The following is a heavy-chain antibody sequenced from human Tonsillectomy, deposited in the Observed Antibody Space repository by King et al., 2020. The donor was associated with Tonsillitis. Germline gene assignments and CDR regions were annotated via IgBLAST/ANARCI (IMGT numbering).Heavy chain of an antibody. CDR1: GFPFSGYG. J-gene: IGHJ6*02. D-gene: IGHD5-18*01. V-gene: IGHV3-30*18. CDR2: ISYDGSNK. Sequence: VQLVESGGGVVQPGRSLRLSCTASGFPFSGYGMHWVRQAPGKGLEWVAVISYDGSNKYYADSVKGQFTISTDNSKNTVYLQMNSLRAEDTAVDYCAKARGTATYYYGMDVWGQGTTVTVSS. CDR3: AKARGTATYYYGMDV.